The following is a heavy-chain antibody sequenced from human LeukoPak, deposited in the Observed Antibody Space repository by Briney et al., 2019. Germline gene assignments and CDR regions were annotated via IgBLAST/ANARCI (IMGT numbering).Heavy chain of an antibody. D-gene: IGHD1-26*01. J-gene: IGHJ3*02. V-gene: IGHV4-4*07. CDR2: IYTSGST. CDR3: ARDSVGATLPEAFDI. CDR1: GGSISSYY. Sequence: SETLSLTCTVSGGSISSYYWSWIRQPAGKGLEWIGRIYTSGSTNYNPSLKSRVTISVDTSKNQFSLKLSSVTAADTAVYYCARDSVGATLPEAFDIWGQGTMVTVSS.